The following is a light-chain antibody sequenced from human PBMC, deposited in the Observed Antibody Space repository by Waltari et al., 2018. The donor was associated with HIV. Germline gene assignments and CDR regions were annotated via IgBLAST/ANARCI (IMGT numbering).Light chain of an antibody. V-gene: IGLV1-47*01. Sequence: QSFLTQPPSASGTPGQTVTISCSGSSSNIETDNLSWYQQLPGMTPKLLIYKNFLRPSGVPDRFAASKSGTSASLTISGLRSADEADYYCVGWDSSLSAYVFGAGTKVAVL. CDR2: KNF. J-gene: IGLJ1*01. CDR1: SSNIETDN. CDR3: VGWDSSLSAYV.